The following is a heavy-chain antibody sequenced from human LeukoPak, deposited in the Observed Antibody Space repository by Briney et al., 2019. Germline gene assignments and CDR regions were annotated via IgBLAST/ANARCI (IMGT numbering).Heavy chain of an antibody. D-gene: IGHD4-17*01. Sequence: GGSLRLSCAASGFTFSSYWMSWVRQAPGKGLEWVANIKQDGSKKYYVDSVKGRFTVSRDNAKNSLYVQMNCLRAEEKAVYYCAREGYYGDYAFWGQGTLVTVSS. CDR3: AREGYYGDYAF. V-gene: IGHV3-7*01. J-gene: IGHJ4*02. CDR2: IKQDGSKK. CDR1: GFTFSSYW.